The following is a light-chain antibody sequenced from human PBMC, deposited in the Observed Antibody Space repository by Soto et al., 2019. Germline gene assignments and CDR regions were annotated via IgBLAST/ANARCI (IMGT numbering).Light chain of an antibody. CDR2: YDS. V-gene: IGLV3-21*04. CDR3: QVWDIMTDNYV. Sequence: VLTQPPSVSVAPEKTATITCGGDNIGDKRVHWYRQKPGQAPVLLISYDSDRPSGIPERFSGSNSGNTATLTISRVEAGNEADYYCQVWDIMTDNYVFGGGTKLTVL. CDR1: NIGDKR. J-gene: IGLJ1*01.